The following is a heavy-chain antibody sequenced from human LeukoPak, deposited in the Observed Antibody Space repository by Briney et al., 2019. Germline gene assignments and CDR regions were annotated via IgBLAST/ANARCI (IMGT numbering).Heavy chain of an antibody. CDR3: ARDGSSGWYWVDY. CDR1: GFTFCSYG. CDR2: IWYDGSNK. V-gene: IGHV3-33*01. D-gene: IGHD6-19*01. J-gene: IGHJ4*02. Sequence: PGRSLRLSCAASGFTFCSYGLHWVPRAPGKGLEGVAVIWYDGSNKYYADSVKGRFTISRDNSKNTLYLQMNSLRAEDTAVYYCARDGSSGWYWVDYWGQGTLVTVSS.